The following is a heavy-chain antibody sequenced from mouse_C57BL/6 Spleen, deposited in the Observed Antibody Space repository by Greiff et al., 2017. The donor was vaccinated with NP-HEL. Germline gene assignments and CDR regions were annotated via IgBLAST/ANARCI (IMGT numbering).Heavy chain of an antibody. CDR2: IDPSDSET. D-gene: IGHD2-5*01. Sequence: VQLKQPGAELVRPGSSVKLSCKASGYTFTSYWMHWVKQRPIQGLEWIGNIDPSDSETHYNQKFKDKATLTVDKSSSTAYMQLSSLTSEDSAVYYCARSRYSNYEHFDYWGQGTTLTVSS. J-gene: IGHJ2*01. V-gene: IGHV1-52*01. CDR3: ARSRYSNYEHFDY. CDR1: GYTFTSYW.